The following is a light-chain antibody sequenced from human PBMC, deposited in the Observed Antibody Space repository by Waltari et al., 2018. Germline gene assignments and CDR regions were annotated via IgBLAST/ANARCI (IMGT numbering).Light chain of an antibody. CDR2: AAS. V-gene: IGKV3-20*01. J-gene: IGKJ2*01. CDR1: QTIRNNY. CDR3: QQYGNLSRT. Sequence: EIVLTQSPGTLALSPGERAALSCRANQTIRNNYLAWYQQKPGQAPTLLIYAASSRATGIPDRFSGSGSATDFTLTISRLEPEDFAMYYCQQYGNLSRTFGQGTKLEI.